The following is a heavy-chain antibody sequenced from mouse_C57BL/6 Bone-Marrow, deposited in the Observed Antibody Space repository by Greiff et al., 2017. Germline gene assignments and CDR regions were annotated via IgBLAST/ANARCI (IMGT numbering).Heavy chain of an antibody. CDR1: GYTFTDHT. CDR3: ARRNYDYDDWYFDV. J-gene: IGHJ1*03. D-gene: IGHD2-4*01. V-gene: IGHV1-78*01. CDR2: IYPRDGST. Sequence: QVQLKQSDAELVKPGASVQISCKVSGYTFTDHTIHWMKQRPEQGLEWIGDIYPRDGSTKYNEKFKGKATWTADKSSSTAYMQHNSLTSEDSAVYFCARRNYDYDDWYFDVWGTGTTVTVSS.